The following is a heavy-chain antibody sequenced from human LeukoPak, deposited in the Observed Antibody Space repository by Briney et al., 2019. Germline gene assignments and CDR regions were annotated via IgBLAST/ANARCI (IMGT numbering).Heavy chain of an antibody. J-gene: IGHJ6*02. D-gene: IGHD4-17*01. CDR3: ASRSRMTTRDYYYGMDV. CDR1: GYTFTGYY. V-gene: IGHV1-2*02. CDR2: INPNSGGT. Sequence: ASVKVSCRASGYTFTGYYMHWVRQAPGQGLEWMGWINPNSGGTNYAQKFQGRVTMTRDTSTSTVYMELSSLRSEDTAVYYCASRSRMTTRDYYYGMDVWGQGTTVTVSS.